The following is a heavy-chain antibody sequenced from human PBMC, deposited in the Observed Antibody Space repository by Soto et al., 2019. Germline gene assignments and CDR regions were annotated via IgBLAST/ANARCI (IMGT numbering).Heavy chain of an antibody. CDR1: GYTFTNYG. Sequence: QVQLVQSGAEVKKPGASVKVSCKASGYTFTNYGISWVRQAPGQGLEWMGWLSAYNDDTKYAQKFQDRVTMTTDTSTSTAYLDLRSLRSDDTAVYFCARDTPDYNFWAGASGVYYFDLWGQGTLVTVSS. CDR3: ARDTPDYNFWAGASGVYYFDL. CDR2: LSAYNDDT. D-gene: IGHD3-3*01. V-gene: IGHV1-18*01. J-gene: IGHJ4*02.